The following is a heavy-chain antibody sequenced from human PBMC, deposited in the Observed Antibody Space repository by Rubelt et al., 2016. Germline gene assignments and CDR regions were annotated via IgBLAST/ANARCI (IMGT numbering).Heavy chain of an antibody. CDR3: ARGVKDGYTRIDY. D-gene: IGHD5-24*01. CDR2: LNHSGST. Sequence: QLQLQQSGPGLLKPSETLSLTCAVYGGSFSGYYWSWIRQPPGQGLEWIGELNHSGSTNYNPSLKGRVTLSVETSKNQFSLKLSSVTAAETAVYYCARGVKDGYTRIDYWGQGTLVTVSS. V-gene: IGHV4-34*01. CDR1: GGSFSGYY. J-gene: IGHJ4*02.